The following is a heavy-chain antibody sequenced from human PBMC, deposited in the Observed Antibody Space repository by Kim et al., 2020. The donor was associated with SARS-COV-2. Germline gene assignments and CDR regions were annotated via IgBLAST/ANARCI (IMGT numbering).Heavy chain of an antibody. CDR2: IYYSGST. V-gene: IGHV4-31*03. Sequence: SETLSLTCTVSGGSISSGGYYWSWIRQHPGKGLEWIGYIYYSGSTYYNPSLKSRVTISVDTSKNQFSLKLSSVTAADTAVYYCARDSAAGVDYWGQGTLVTVSS. J-gene: IGHJ4*02. CDR1: GGSISSGGYY. D-gene: IGHD6-13*01. CDR3: ARDSAAGVDY.